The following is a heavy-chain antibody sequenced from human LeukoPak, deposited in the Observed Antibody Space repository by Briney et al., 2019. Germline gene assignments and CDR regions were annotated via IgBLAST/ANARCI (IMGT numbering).Heavy chain of an antibody. V-gene: IGHV3-21*01. CDR2: IDSSGGYI. J-gene: IGHJ4*02. D-gene: IGHD3-22*01. CDR3: ARGAETSGYTK. Sequence: GGSLRLSCAASGFTVSSNYMSWVRQAPGKGLEWVSSIDSSGGYIYYADSVKGRFTISRDNAKNSLYLQMNSLRAEDTAVYYCARGAETSGYTKWGQGTLVTVSS. CDR1: GFTVSSNY.